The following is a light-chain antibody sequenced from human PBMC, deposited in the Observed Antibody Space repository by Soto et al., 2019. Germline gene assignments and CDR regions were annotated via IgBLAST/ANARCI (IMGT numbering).Light chain of an antibody. Sequence: QSALTQPPSASGSPGQSVTISCTGTSSDVGGYNYVSWYQQHPGKAPKLMIYEVSKRPSGVPDRFSGSKSGNTASLTVSGLQAEDEADYYCSSYEGSNNFVFGTGTKVTV. CDR3: SSYEGSNNFV. CDR1: SSDVGGYNY. CDR2: EVS. J-gene: IGLJ1*01. V-gene: IGLV2-8*01.